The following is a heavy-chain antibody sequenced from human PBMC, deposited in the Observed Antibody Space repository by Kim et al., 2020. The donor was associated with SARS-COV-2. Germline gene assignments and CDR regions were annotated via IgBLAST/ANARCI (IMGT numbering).Heavy chain of an antibody. CDR1: GFTFDDYA. CDR2: ISRDGGEI. Sequence: GGSLRLSCAASGFTFDDYAIQWVRQVPGKGLEWVSLISRDGGEIKYADSVKGRFTISRDNSKKSVYLQMNSLRGEDSALYYCVRRHQWLIKNWGQGAQVTGSS. V-gene: IGHV3-43*02. D-gene: IGHD6-19*01. J-gene: IGHJ4*02. CDR3: VRRHQWLIKN.